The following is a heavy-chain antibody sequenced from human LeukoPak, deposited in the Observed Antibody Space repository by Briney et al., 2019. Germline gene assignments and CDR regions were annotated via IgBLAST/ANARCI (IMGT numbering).Heavy chain of an antibody. CDR1: GFTFSSYA. Sequence: PGRSLRLSCAASGFTFSSYAMHWIRQAPGKGLEWVAVISSDGGNKHYVDSVKGRFTISRDNSKNTLFLQMDSLAGDDTAVYHCAKDRYTTGRPLDYWGLGTLVTVSS. J-gene: IGHJ4*02. V-gene: IGHV3-30*18. CDR3: AKDRYTTGRPLDY. D-gene: IGHD3-16*02. CDR2: ISSDGGNK.